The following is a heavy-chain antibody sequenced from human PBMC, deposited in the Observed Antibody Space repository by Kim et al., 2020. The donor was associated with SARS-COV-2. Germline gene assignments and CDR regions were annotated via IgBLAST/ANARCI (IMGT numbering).Heavy chain of an antibody. J-gene: IGHJ5*02. Sequence: GNTNYAQKPQGRVTMTTDTSTSTAYMGLRGLRSDDTAVYYCAREARGFDPWGQGTLVTVSS. V-gene: IGHV1-18*01. CDR3: AREARGFDP. CDR2: GNT.